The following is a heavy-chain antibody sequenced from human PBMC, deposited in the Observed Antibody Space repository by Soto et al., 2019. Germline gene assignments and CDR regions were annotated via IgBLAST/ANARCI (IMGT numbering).Heavy chain of an antibody. CDR1: GFTFSSYW. D-gene: IGHD1-1*01. J-gene: IGHJ3*02. CDR3: ARDPYNWNDGDAFDI. CDR2: INSDGSST. Sequence: GGSLRLSCAASGFTFSSYWMHWVRQAPGKGLVWVSRINSDGSSTSYADSVKGRFTISRDNAKNTLYLQMNSLIAEDSAVYYGARDPYNWNDGDAFDIWGQGTMVTVSS. V-gene: IGHV3-74*01.